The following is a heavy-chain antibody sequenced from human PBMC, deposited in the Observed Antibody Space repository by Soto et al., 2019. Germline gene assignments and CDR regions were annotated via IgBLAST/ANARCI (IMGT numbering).Heavy chain of an antibody. J-gene: IGHJ6*02. Sequence: ASVKVSCKASGYTFTGYYMHWVRQAPGQGLEWMGWINPNSGGTNYAQKFQGRVTMTRDTSISTAYMELSRLRSDDTAVYYCARDLEVIGVVPAAAGGYCGMDVWGQGTTVT. V-gene: IGHV1-2*02. CDR3: ARDLEVIGVVPAAAGGYCGMDV. D-gene: IGHD2-2*01. CDR2: INPNSGGT. CDR1: GYTFTGYY.